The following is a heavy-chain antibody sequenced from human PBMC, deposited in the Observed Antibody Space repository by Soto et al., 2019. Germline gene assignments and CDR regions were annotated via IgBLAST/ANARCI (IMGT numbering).Heavy chain of an antibody. CDR2: IYYSGST. Sequence: QVQLQESGPGLVKPSQTLSLTCTVSGGSISSGGYYWSWIRQHPGKGLEWIGYIYYSGSTYYNPSPKSRVTISVDPAKNQFSLKLSSVTAADTAVYYCARAEVAHFDYWGQGTLVTVSS. J-gene: IGHJ4*02. V-gene: IGHV4-31*03. CDR3: ARAEVAHFDY. CDR1: GGSISSGGYY. D-gene: IGHD2-15*01.